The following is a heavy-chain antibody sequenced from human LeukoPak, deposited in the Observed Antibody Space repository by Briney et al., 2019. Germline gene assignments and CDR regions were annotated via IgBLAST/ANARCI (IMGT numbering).Heavy chain of an antibody. Sequence: PGGSLRLSCAASGFTFSSYAMSWVRQAPGKGLEWVSAIGGSGGSTYYADSVKGRFTISRDNSKNTLYVQMNSLRAEDTAVYYCAKGHYYGSGSLDYWGQGTLVTVSS. CDR3: AKGHYYGSGSLDY. CDR2: IGGSGGST. V-gene: IGHV3-23*01. CDR1: GFTFSSYA. D-gene: IGHD3-10*01. J-gene: IGHJ4*02.